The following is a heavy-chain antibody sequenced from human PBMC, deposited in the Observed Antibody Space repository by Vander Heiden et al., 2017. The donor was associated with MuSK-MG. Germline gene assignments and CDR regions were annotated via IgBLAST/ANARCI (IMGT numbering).Heavy chain of an antibody. CDR3: ARDFHYGSGSPHFDY. D-gene: IGHD3-10*01. J-gene: IGHJ4*02. V-gene: IGHV3-30*04. CDR2: ISYDGSNK. CDR1: GSTFSSYA. Sequence: QVQLVESGGGEVLPGRFLRLFCSDAGSTFSSYAVHRVPQAPCKGLEWVAVISYDGSNKYYADSVKGRFTISRDNSKNTLYLQMNSLRAEDTAVYYCARDFHYGSGSPHFDYWGQGTLVTVSS.